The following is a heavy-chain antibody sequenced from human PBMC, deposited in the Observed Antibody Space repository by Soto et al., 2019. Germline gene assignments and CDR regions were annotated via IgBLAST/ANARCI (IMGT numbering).Heavy chain of an antibody. Sequence: PGGSLRLSCAASGFTFSSYGMHWVRQAPGKGLEWVAVISYDGSNKYYADSVKGRFTISRDNSKNTLYLQMNSLRAEDTAVYYCAKEGYSTGFDYWGQGTLVTVSS. V-gene: IGHV3-30*18. D-gene: IGHD6-25*01. CDR2: ISYDGSNK. CDR3: AKEGYSTGFDY. J-gene: IGHJ4*02. CDR1: GFTFSSYG.